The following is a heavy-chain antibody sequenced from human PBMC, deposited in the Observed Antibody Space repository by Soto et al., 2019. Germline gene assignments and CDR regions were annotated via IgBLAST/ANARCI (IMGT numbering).Heavy chain of an antibody. CDR2: ISGSGGST. V-gene: IGHV3-23*01. Sequence: GGSLRLSCAASGFTFSDYSMNWVRQAPGKGLEWVSFISGSGGSTYYADSVKGRFTISRDNSKNSLYLQMNSLRAEDTAVYYCATQGFQWPVPSYYYGMDVWAQGTTVTVSS. CDR3: ATQGFQWPVPSYYYGMDV. J-gene: IGHJ6*02. CDR1: GFTFSDYS. D-gene: IGHD6-19*01.